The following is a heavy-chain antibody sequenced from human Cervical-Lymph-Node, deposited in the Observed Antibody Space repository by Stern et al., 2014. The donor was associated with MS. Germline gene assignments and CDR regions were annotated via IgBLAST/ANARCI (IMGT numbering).Heavy chain of an antibody. CDR2: INPSGGST. V-gene: IGHV1-46*01. J-gene: IGHJ3*02. Sequence: QVQLVQSGAEVKKPGASVKVSCKASGYTFTSYYMHWVRQAPGQGLEWMGIINPSGGSTSYAKKVQGRVTMNRDTSTSTVYTEMISLRSEYTAVYYCARGMATINDAFDIWVQGTMVTVSS. D-gene: IGHD5-24*01. CDR3: ARGMATINDAFDI. CDR1: GYTFTSYY.